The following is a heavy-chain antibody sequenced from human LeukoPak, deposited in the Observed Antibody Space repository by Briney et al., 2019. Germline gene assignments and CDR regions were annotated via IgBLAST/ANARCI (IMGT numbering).Heavy chain of an antibody. Sequence: QTGGSLRLSCAASGFSFSSYEMNWVRQAPGKGLEWVAFIRYDGSKKFYADSVKGRFTISRDNSKNTLYLQMYSLRAEDTAVYYCAKIPYGDYVLDYYYYMDVWGKGTTVTISS. J-gene: IGHJ6*03. CDR2: IRYDGSKK. CDR3: AKIPYGDYVLDYYYYMDV. V-gene: IGHV3-30*02. D-gene: IGHD4-17*01. CDR1: GFSFSSYE.